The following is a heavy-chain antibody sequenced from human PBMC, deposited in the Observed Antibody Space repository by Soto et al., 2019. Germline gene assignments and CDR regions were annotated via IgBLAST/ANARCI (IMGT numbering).Heavy chain of an antibody. J-gene: IGHJ4*02. CDR1: GASISSSNFY. CDR2: FYYGGNT. D-gene: IGHD3-10*01. Sequence: QLQLQESGPGLVKPSETLSLTCTVSGASISSSNFYWGWIRQPPGKGLEWIGGFYYGGNTYYNPSLKSRVTIIVDTSKNQFTLNLSSVTAADTDVYYCAKHITWGPHDYWGQGTLFTVSS. CDR3: AKHITWGPHDY. V-gene: IGHV4-39*01.